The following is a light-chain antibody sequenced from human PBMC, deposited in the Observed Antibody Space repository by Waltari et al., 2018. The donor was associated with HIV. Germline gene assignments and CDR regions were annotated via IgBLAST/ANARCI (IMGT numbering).Light chain of an antibody. CDR3: CAYAGSTTYVI. CDR1: SSDVGGYNL. V-gene: IGLV2-23*02. J-gene: IGLJ2*01. CDR2: EVS. Sequence: QSALTQPASVSGSPGQSITLSCTGTSSDVGGYNLVSWYQQHPGKAPKLMIYEVSKRPSGVSNRFSGSKSGNTASLTISRLQAEDEADYYCCAYAGSTTYVIFGGGTKLTVL.